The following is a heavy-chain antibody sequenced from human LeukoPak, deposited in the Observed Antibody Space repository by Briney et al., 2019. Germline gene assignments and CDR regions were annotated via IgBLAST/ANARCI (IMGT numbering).Heavy chain of an antibody. CDR1: GFTFSSYA. CDR3: AKHLSGSYYYYHYGMDV. CDR2: ISGSGGST. Sequence: GGSLRLSCAASGFTFSSYAMSWVRQAPGKGLEWVSAISGSGGSTYYADSVKGRFTISRDNSKNTLYLQMNSLRAEDTAVYYCAKHLSGSYYYYHYGMDVWGQGTTVTVSS. J-gene: IGHJ6*02. D-gene: IGHD3-10*01. V-gene: IGHV3-23*01.